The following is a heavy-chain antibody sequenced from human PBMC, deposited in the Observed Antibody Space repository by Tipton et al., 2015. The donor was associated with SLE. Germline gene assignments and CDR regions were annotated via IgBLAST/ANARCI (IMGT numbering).Heavy chain of an antibody. J-gene: IGHJ6*03. V-gene: IGHV4-28*03. Sequence: PGLVKPSDTLSLTCAVSGYSISTSDSNWWGWIRQPPGKGLEWIGYIYYRGTAYYNPSLKSRVTVSVDTSKNQFSLKLSSVTAADTAVYYCARVSGGIAYMDVWGKGTTVTFSS. D-gene: IGHD6-13*01. CDR3: ARVSGGIAYMDV. CDR2: IYYRGTA. CDR1: GYSISTSDSNW.